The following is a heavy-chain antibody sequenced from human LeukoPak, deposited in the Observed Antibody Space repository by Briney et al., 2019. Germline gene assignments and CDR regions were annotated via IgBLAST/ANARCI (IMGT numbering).Heavy chain of an antibody. J-gene: IGHJ6*04. Sequence: SVKVSCKASGGTFSSYAISWVRQAPGQGLEWMGGIIPIFGTANYAQKFQGRVTITADESTSTAYMELSSLRSEDTAVYYCARADDILTGYGDYYYYGMDVRGKGTTVTVSS. CDR2: IIPIFGTA. CDR1: GGTFSSYA. CDR3: ARADDILTGYGDYYYYGMDV. D-gene: IGHD3-9*01. V-gene: IGHV1-69*01.